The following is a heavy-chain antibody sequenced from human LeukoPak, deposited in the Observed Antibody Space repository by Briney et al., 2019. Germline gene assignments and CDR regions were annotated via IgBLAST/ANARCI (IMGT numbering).Heavy chain of an antibody. Sequence: PGGSLRLSCAASGFTFSSYAMSWVRQAPGKGLEWVLAISGSGGSTYYADSVKGRFTISRDNSKNTLYPQMNSLRAEDTAVYYCAKDSLYSYDSSGYYPDYFDYWGQGTLVTVSS. J-gene: IGHJ4*02. CDR3: AKDSLYSYDSSGYYPDYFDY. V-gene: IGHV3-23*01. CDR2: ISGSGGST. CDR1: GFTFSSYA. D-gene: IGHD3-22*01.